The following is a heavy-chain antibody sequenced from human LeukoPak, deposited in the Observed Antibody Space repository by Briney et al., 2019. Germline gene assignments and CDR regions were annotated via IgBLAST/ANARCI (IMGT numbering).Heavy chain of an antibody. CDR1: GYTYTGYY. CDR2: INPNSGGT. V-gene: IGHV1-2*02. J-gene: IGHJ4*02. Sequence: ASVKVSCKASGYTYTGYYMHWVRQAPGQGLEWMGWINPNSGGTNYAQKFQGRVTMTRDTSISTAYMELSRLRSDDTAVYYCARGYWPRFGEPDSDYWGQGTLVTVSS. CDR3: ARGYWPRFGEPDSDY. D-gene: IGHD3-10*01.